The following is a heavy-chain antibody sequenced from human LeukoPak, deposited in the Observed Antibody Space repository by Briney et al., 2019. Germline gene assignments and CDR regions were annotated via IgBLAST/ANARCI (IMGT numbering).Heavy chain of an antibody. CDR1: GFTFSSYA. D-gene: IGHD6-13*01. Sequence: GGSLRLSCVASGFTFSSYAMSWVRQAPGKGLEWVSAISGSGGSTYYADSVKGRFTISRDNSKNTLYLQMNSLRAEDTAVYYCAKGEQLVQFPFDYWGQGTLVTVSS. CDR2: ISGSGGST. V-gene: IGHV3-23*01. J-gene: IGHJ4*02. CDR3: AKGEQLVQFPFDY.